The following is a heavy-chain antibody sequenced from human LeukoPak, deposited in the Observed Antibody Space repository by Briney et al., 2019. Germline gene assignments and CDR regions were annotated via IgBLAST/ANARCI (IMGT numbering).Heavy chain of an antibody. V-gene: IGHV3-11*01. CDR2: ISRSGSII. CDR3: AIGPFSIAAAGISGGDF. CDR1: GFPFSDYY. D-gene: IGHD6-13*01. Sequence: GGSLRLSCAAPGFPFSDYYMSWIRQAPGKGLEWDSYISRSGSIIYYADSVKGRFTVSRDNAKNSLYLQMNSLRAEDTAVYYCAIGPFSIAAAGISGGDFWGQGTLVTVSS. J-gene: IGHJ4*02.